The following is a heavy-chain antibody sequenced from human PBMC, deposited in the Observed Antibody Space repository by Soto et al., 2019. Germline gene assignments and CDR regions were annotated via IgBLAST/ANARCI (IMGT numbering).Heavy chain of an antibody. CDR1: GFTFSSYS. CDR2: ISSSSSYI. Sequence: PGGSLRLSCAASGFTFSSYSMNWVRQAPGKGLEWVSSISSSSSYIYYADSVKGRFTISRDNAKNSLYLQMNSLRAEDTAVYFCAKSLYYYDSSPLGHWGQGTLVTVSS. CDR3: AKSLYYYDSSPLGH. J-gene: IGHJ4*02. D-gene: IGHD3-22*01. V-gene: IGHV3-21*01.